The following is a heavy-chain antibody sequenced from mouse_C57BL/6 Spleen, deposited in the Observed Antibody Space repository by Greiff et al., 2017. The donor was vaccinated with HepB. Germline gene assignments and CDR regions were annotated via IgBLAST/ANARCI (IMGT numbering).Heavy chain of an antibody. J-gene: IGHJ3*01. CDR3: ARDYYGSRNEAWFAY. D-gene: IGHD1-1*01. Sequence: EVQRVESGPGLVKPSQSLSLTCSVTGYSITSGYYWNWIRQFPGNKLEWMGYISYDGSNNYNPSLKNRISITRDTSKNQFFLKLNSVTTEDTATYYCARDYYGSRNEAWFAYWGQGTLVTVSA. CDR2: ISYDGSN. V-gene: IGHV3-6*01. CDR1: GYSITSGYY.